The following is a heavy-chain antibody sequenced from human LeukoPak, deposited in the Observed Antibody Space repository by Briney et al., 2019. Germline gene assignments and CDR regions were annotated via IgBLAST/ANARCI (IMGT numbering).Heavy chain of an antibody. CDR2: ISGSGGST. CDR1: GFTFSSYA. J-gene: IGHJ6*03. V-gene: IGHV3-23*01. CDR3: AKSPCRSTSCYLDYTDV. D-gene: IGHD2-2*01. Sequence: TGGSLRLSCAASGFTFSSYAMSWVRQAPGKGLEWVSAISGSGGSTYYADSVKGRFTISRDNSKNTLYLQMNSLRAEDTAVYYCAKSPCRSTSCYLDYTDVWGKGTTVTVSS.